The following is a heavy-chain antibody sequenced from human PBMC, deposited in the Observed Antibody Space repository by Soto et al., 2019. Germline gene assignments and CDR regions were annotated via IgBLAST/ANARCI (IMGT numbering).Heavy chain of an antibody. CDR2: ISYDGSNK. V-gene: IGHV3-30*18. CDR1: GFTFSSYG. D-gene: IGHD5-18*01. CDR3: ANTHPIYSYGRFPLDY. J-gene: IGHJ4*02. Sequence: QVQLVESGGGVVQPGRSLRLSCAASGFTFSSYGMHWVRQAPGKGLEWVAVISYDGSNKYYADSVKGRFTISRDNSKNTVYLQMNSLRAEDTAVYYCANTHPIYSYGRFPLDYWGQGTLVTVSS.